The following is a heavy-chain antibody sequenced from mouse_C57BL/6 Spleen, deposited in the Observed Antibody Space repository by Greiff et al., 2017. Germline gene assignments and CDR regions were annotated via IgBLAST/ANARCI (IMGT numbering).Heavy chain of an antibody. Sequence: QVQLQQSGAELARPGASVKMSCKASGYTFTSYTMHWVKQRPGQGLEWIGYINPSSGYTKYNQKFKDKATLTADKSSSTAYMQLSSLTSEDSAVYYCAREQEGAMDYWGQGTSGTVSS. CDR1: GYTFTSYT. V-gene: IGHV1-4*01. CDR2: INPSSGYT. CDR3: AREQEGAMDY. J-gene: IGHJ4*01.